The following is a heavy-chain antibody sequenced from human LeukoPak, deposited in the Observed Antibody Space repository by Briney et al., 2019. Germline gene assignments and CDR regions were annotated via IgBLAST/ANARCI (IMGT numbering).Heavy chain of an antibody. V-gene: IGHV4-30-2*01. CDR2: TYHSGST. CDR1: GGSISSGGYS. CDR3: ARALRIAAAGIDP. Sequence: PSETLSLTCAVSGGSISSGGYSWSWIRQPPGKGLEWIGYTYHSGSTYYNPSLKSRVTISVDRSKNQFSLKLSSVTAADTAVYYCARALRIAAAGIDPWGQGTLVTVSS. D-gene: IGHD6-13*01. J-gene: IGHJ5*02.